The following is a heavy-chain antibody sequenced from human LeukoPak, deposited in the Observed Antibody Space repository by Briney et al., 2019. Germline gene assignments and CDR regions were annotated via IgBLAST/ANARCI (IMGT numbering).Heavy chain of an antibody. Sequence: GGSLRLSCAASGFTFSSYAMSWVRQAPGKGLEWVSAISGSGGSTYYADSVKGRFTISRDNSKNTLYLQMNSLGAEDTAVYYMSKNWWYYDSSGTFWAQGTLVTVSS. CDR2: ISGSGGST. CDR3: SKNWWYYDSSGTF. CDR1: GFTFSSYA. J-gene: IGHJ4*02. V-gene: IGHV3-23*01. D-gene: IGHD3-22*01.